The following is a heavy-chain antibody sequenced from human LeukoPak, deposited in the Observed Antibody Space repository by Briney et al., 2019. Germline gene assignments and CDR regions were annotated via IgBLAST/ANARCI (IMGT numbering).Heavy chain of an antibody. D-gene: IGHD2-2*01. V-gene: IGHV1-8*01. J-gene: IGHJ3*02. CDR3: AKVVPAAHDAFDI. CDR1: GYTFTSYD. Sequence: ASVKVSCKASGYTFTSYDINWVRQATGQGLEWMGLMNPNSGNTGYAQKFQGRVTMTRNTSISTAYMELSSLRSEDTAVYYCAKVVPAAHDAFDIWGQGTMVTVSS. CDR2: MNPNSGNT.